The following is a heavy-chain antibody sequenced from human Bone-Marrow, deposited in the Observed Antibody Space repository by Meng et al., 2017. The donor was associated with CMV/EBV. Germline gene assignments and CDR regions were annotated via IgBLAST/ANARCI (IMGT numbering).Heavy chain of an antibody. CDR3: ARMIGYDILTGYRASDY. D-gene: IGHD3-9*01. J-gene: IGHJ4*02. CDR2: IYPSDSDT. V-gene: IGHV5-51*01. Sequence: GGSLRLSCEGSGYSFASYCIGWVRQLPGKGLEWMGIIYPSDSDTRYSPSFQGQVTISADKSISTAYLQWSSLKASDTAMYYCARMIGYDILTGYRASDYWGQGTLVTVSS. CDR1: GYSFASYC.